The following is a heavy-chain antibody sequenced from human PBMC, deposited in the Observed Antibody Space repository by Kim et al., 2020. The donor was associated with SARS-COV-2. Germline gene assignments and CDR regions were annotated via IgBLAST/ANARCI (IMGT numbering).Heavy chain of an antibody. CDR3: ARGKSIGVRGGGYYYGMDV. V-gene: IGHV4-30-2*01. D-gene: IGHD6-6*01. J-gene: IGHJ6*02. Sequence: SETLSLTCAVSGGSISSGGYSWSWIRQPPGKGLEWIGYIYHSGSTYYNPSLKSRVTISVDRSKNQFSLKLSSVTAADTAVYYCARGKSIGVRGGGYYYGMDVWGQGTTVTVSS. CDR2: IYHSGST. CDR1: GGSISSGGYS.